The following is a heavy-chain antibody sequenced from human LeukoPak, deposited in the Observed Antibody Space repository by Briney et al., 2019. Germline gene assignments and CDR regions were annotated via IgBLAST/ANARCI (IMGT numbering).Heavy chain of an antibody. D-gene: IGHD5-24*01. CDR2: ITGSAGAT. CDR1: GLTFSSFA. V-gene: IGHV3-23*01. Sequence: QPGGSLRLSCAVSGLTFSSFAMSWVRQAPGKGLEWVSAITGSAGATWYADAVKGRFTISRDNSKNTMYLQMNSLGAEDTALYYCAKMKGATECYYAMDVWGKGTMVSVSS. J-gene: IGHJ6*04. CDR3: AKMKGATECYYAMDV.